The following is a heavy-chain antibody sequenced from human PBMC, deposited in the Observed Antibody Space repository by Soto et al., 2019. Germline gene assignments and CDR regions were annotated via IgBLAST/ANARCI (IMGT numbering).Heavy chain of an antibody. J-gene: IGHJ4*02. D-gene: IGHD1-1*01. Sequence: ESLSIFCTGSGYNFAGYWIALVRQMPGKGLELMGIIYPSDSDTRYRPSFQGQVTISADKSISYAYLQWSSLRASDTAMYYCARGGMSTRTFDYWGQGTQVTVSS. CDR3: ARGGMSTRTFDY. CDR1: GYNFAGYW. V-gene: IGHV5-51*01. CDR2: IYPSDSDT.